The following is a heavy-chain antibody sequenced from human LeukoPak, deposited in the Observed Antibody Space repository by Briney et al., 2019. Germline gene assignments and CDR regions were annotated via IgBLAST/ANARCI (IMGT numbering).Heavy chain of an antibody. V-gene: IGHV4-39*01. CDR2: IYYSGST. J-gene: IGHJ4*02. CDR1: GGSISSSSYY. D-gene: IGHD4-11*01. CDR3: VRHSLTTVTLFGY. Sequence: PSETLSLTCTVSGGSISSSSYYWGWIRQPPGKGLEWIGSIYYSGSTYYNPSLKSRVTISVDTSKNQFSLKLSSVTAADTAVYYCVRHSLTTVTLFGYWGQGTLVTVSS.